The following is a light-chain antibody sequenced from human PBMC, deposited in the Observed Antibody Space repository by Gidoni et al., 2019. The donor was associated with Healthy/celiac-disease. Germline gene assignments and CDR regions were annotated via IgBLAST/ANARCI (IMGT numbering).Light chain of an antibody. J-gene: IGKJ4*01. V-gene: IGKV2-28*01. CDR1: QSLLHSNGYNY. Sequence: DIVMTQSPLSLPVTPGEPASISCRSSQSLLHSNGYNYLDWYLQKPGQSPQLLIYLGSYRASGVPDRFSGSGSGTDFTLKISRVEAEDVGVYYCMQALQTPHXFXGGTXVEIK. CDR2: LGS. CDR3: MQALQTPHX.